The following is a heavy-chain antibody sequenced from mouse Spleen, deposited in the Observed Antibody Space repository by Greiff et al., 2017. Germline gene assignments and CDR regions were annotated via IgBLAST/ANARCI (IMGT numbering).Heavy chain of an antibody. D-gene: IGHD1-1*01. J-gene: IGHJ2*01. CDR3: ARPDYGSSLFDY. Sequence: EVKLMESGGGLVKPGGSLKLSCAASGFTFSDYGMHWVRQAPEKGLEWVAYISSGSSTIYYADTVKGRFTISRDNAKNTLFLQMTSLRSEDTAMYYCARPDYGSSLFDYWGQGTTLTVSS. CDR1: GFTFSDYG. V-gene: IGHV5-17*01. CDR2: ISSGSSTI.